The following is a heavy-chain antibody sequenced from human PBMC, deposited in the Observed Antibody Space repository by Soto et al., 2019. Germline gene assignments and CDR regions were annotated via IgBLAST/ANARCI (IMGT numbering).Heavy chain of an antibody. D-gene: IGHD3-22*01. J-gene: IGHJ4*02. V-gene: IGHV3-23*01. CDR2: ISGSGGST. Sequence: GYPGLSCAASGFTFSSYAMSWVRQAPGKGLEWVSAISGSGGSTYYADSVKGRFTISRDNSKNTLYLQMNSLRAEDTAVYYCAKDFGNYYFSSGYYSSPIDYWGQGPLVSVS. CDR1: GFTFSSYA. CDR3: AKDFGNYYFSSGYYSSPIDY.